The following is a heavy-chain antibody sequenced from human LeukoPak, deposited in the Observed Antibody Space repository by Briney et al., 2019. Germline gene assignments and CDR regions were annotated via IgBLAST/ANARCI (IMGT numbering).Heavy chain of an antibody. D-gene: IGHD6-6*01. CDR2: ISSSGSTI. V-gene: IGHV3-11*01. J-gene: IGHJ6*02. CDR3: ARDLGSRPQQLVLYYYGMDV. Sequence: PGGSLRLFCAASGFTFSDYYMSWIRQAPGKGLEWVSYISSSGSTIYYADSVKGRFTISRDNAKNSLYLQMNSLRAEDTAVYYCARDLGSRPQQLVLYYYGMDVWGQGTTVTVSS. CDR1: GFTFSDYY.